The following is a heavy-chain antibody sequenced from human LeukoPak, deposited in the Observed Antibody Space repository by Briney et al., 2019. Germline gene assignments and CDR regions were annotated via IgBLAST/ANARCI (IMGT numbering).Heavy chain of an antibody. J-gene: IGHJ4*02. V-gene: IGHV1-18*01. CDR3: ASRLYVWGSYRRPIDY. D-gene: IGHD3-16*02. CDR1: GYTFTSYG. Sequence: GASVKVSCKASGYTFTSYGISWVRQAPGQGLEWMGWISAYNGNTNYAQKLQGRVTMTTDTSTSTAYMELRSLRSDDTAVYYCASRLYVWGSYRRPIDYWGQGTLVTVSS. CDR2: ISAYNGNT.